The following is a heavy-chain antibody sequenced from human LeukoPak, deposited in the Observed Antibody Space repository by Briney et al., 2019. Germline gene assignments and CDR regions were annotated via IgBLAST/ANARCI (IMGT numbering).Heavy chain of an antibody. CDR1: GYTFTSYG. CDR2: ISAYNGNT. CDR3: ARDPEGGYSYGCHY. D-gene: IGHD5-18*01. Sequence: GASVKVSCKASGYTFTSYGVTWVRQAPGQGLEWMGWISAYNGNTNYAQKLQGRVTMTTDTSTSTAYMELKSLRSDDTAVYYCARDPEGGYSYGCHYWGQGTLVTVSS. V-gene: IGHV1-18*01. J-gene: IGHJ4*02.